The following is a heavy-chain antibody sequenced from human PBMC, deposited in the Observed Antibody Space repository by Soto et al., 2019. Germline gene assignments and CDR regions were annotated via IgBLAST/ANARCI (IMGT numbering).Heavy chain of an antibody. CDR2: ITTYNGYT. CDR1: GYTFSSYG. Sequence: EASVKVSCKASGYTFSSYGISWVRQAPGQGLEWMGWITTYNGYTNYAQRLQGRVTMTTDTSTSTAYMELRSLRSDDTAVYYCARVYYDILTGYYRSWFDPWGQGTLVTVSS. J-gene: IGHJ5*02. CDR3: ARVYYDILTGYYRSWFDP. V-gene: IGHV1-18*01. D-gene: IGHD3-9*01.